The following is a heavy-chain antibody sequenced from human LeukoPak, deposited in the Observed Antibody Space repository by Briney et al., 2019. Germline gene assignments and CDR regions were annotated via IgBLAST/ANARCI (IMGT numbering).Heavy chain of an antibody. CDR3: ARGGYSYGYRWFDP. CDR2: INHSGST. Sequence: SETLSLTCAVYGGSFSGYYWSWIRRPPGKGLEWIGEINHSGSTNYNPSLKSRVTISVDTSKNQFSLKLSSVTAADTAVYYCARGGYSYGYRWFDPWGQGTLVTVSS. V-gene: IGHV4-34*01. CDR1: GGSFSGYY. D-gene: IGHD5-18*01. J-gene: IGHJ5*02.